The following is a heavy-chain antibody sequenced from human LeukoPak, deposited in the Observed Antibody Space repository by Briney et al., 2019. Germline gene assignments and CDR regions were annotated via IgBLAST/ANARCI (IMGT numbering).Heavy chain of an antibody. J-gene: IGHJ3*02. V-gene: IGHV4-59*08. CDR1: GGSISSYY. Sequence: SETLSLTCTVSGGSISSYYWSWIRQPPGKGLEWIGYIYYSGSTNYKPSLKSRVTISVDTSKNQFSLKLSSVTAADTAVYYCARADLMITFGGVIVIGAFDIWGQGTMVTVSS. D-gene: IGHD3-16*02. CDR2: IYYSGST. CDR3: ARADLMITFGGVIVIGAFDI.